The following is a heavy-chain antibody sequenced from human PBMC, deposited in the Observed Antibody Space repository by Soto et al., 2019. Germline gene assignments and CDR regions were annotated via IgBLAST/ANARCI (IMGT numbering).Heavy chain of an antibody. Sequence: GGSLRLSCAASGFSLSPYWMHWVRQVPGRGLEWVARLSSDGFGAAYADSVKGRFFISRGIARNTLSLQMNSLRADDTAVYYCARDLGGPDYWGRGTSVTVSS. CDR2: LSSDGFGA. CDR1: GFSLSPYW. D-gene: IGHD3-16*01. CDR3: ARDLGGPDY. J-gene: IGHJ4*02. V-gene: IGHV3-74*03.